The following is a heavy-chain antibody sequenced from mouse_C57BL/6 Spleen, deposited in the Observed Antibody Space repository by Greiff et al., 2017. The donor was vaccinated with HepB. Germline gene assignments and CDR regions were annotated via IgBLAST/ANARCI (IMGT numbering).Heavy chain of an antibody. V-gene: IGHV1-69*01. D-gene: IGHD2-1*01. CDR3: ARGPYGNFDY. CDR2: IDPSDSYT. CDR1: GYTFTSYW. Sequence: QVQLQQSGAELVMPGASVKLSCKASGYTFTSYWMHWVKQRPGQGLEWIGEIDPSDSYTNYNQKFKGKSTLTVDKSSSTAYMQLSSLTSEDSAVYDCARGPYGNFDYWGQGTTLTVAS. J-gene: IGHJ2*01.